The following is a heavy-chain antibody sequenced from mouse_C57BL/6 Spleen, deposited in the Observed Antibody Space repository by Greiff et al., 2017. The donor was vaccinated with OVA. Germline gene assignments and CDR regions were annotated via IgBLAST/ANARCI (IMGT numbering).Heavy chain of an antibody. CDR2: ISYDGSN. D-gene: IGHD1-1*01. V-gene: IGHV3-6*01. CDR3: AREGENYGSSYWYFDV. Sequence: ESGPGLVKPSQSLSLTCSVTGYSITSGYYWHWIRQFPGNKLEWMGYISYDGSNNYNPSLKNSISITRDTAKNQCCLKLNSVTTEDTATYYCAREGENYGSSYWYFDVRGTGTTVTVSS. CDR1: GYSITSGYY. J-gene: IGHJ1*03.